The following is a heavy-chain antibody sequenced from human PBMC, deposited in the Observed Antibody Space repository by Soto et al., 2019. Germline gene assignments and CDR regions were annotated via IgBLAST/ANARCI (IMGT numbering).Heavy chain of an antibody. CDR1: GFSFSTYS. CDR3: ARWDGYGDV. Sequence: EVQLLESGGGLVQPGGSLRLSCAASGFSFSTYSMTWVRQTPGKGLAWVSGLSGGGSNTFDADSVQGRFTIAVDNSKNTVYMQMNSLRVEDTAVYDCARWDGYGDVWGQGPVVTVSS. J-gene: IGHJ4*02. CDR2: LSGGGSNT. D-gene: IGHD4-17*01. V-gene: IGHV3-23*01.